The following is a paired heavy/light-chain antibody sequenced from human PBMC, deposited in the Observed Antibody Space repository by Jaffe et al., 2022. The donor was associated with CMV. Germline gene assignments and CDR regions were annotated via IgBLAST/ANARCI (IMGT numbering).Heavy chain of an antibody. D-gene: IGHD2-15*01. Sequence: EEQLLESGGGLVQPGGSLRLSCAASGFTFSSYAMSWVRQAPGKGLEWVSGISGSGGSTYYADSVKGRFTISRDNARNTLYLQMNSLRVEDTAIFFCAKVGCGGGSCYRYFDCWGQGTLVTVSS. CDR3: AKVGCGGGSCYRYFDC. CDR1: GFTFSSYA. V-gene: IGHV3-23*01. J-gene: IGHJ4*02. CDR2: ISGSGGST.
Light chain of an antibody. CDR3: QQANSFLIFS. V-gene: IGKV1-12*01. CDR1: QGISNW. CDR2: SAS. J-gene: IGKJ3*01. Sequence: DIQMTQSPSSVSASVGDRVTITCRASQGISNWLAWYQQKPGKAPKLLIYSASSLQSGVPSRFSGSGSGTDFTLTISSLQPEDFATYYCQQANSFLIFSFGPGTKVDIK.